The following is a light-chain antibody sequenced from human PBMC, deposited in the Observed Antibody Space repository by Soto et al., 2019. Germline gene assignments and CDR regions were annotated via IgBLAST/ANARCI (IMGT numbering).Light chain of an antibody. CDR3: QQYYTTART. CDR2: AAS. CDR1: QSISSY. V-gene: IGKV1-39*01. Sequence: DIRMTQSPSSLSASVGDRVTITCRASQSISSYLNWYQQKPGKAPKLLIYAASSLQSGVPSRFSGSGSGTDFTLTISSLQAEDVAVYYCQQYYTTARTFGQGTKVDIK. J-gene: IGKJ1*01.